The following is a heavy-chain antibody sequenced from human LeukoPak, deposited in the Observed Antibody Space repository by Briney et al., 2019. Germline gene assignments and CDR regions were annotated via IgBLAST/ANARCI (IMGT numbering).Heavy chain of an antibody. V-gene: IGHV3-30*04. Sequence: GGSLKLSCAASGFTFSSYAMHWVRQAPGKGLEWVAVISYDGSNKYYSDSLKGRFTTSRDKSKNTLYLQMNSLRAEDTAVYYCARGGSQKWEIVVVPAATPNYWGQGTLVTVSS. D-gene: IGHD2-2*02. CDR3: ARGGSQKWEIVVVPAATPNY. CDR2: ISYDGSNK. J-gene: IGHJ4*02. CDR1: GFTFSSYA.